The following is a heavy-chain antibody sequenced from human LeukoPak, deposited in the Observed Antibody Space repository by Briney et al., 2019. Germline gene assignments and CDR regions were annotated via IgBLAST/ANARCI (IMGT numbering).Heavy chain of an antibody. CDR1: GYTFTNYY. V-gene: IGHV1-2*06. CDR3: ASLYDIVGTTVDY. Sequence: ASVKVSRKTSGYTFTNYYIHWVRQAPGQGLEWMGRIDPNTGGTKSAKNFQGRVTMTRGTSISTAYMALSGLRSDDTAVYYCASLYDIVGTTVDYWGQGTLVTVSS. CDR2: IDPNTGGT. D-gene: IGHD1-26*01. J-gene: IGHJ4*02.